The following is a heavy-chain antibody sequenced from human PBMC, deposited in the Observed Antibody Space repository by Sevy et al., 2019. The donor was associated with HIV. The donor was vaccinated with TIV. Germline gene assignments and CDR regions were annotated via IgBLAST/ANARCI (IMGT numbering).Heavy chain of an antibody. CDR2: LSFGCGKI. CDR1: GFDFSIYS. Sequence: GGSLRLPCAASGFDFSIYSMSWVRQAPGKGLEWVSTLSFGCGKINYADSVKGLFTISRDNSKSSVYLQMNNMRVEDTAVYYCAREGCTKPHDYWGQGTLVTVSS. J-gene: IGHJ4*02. CDR3: AREGCTKPHDY. D-gene: IGHD2-8*01. V-gene: IGHV3-23*01.